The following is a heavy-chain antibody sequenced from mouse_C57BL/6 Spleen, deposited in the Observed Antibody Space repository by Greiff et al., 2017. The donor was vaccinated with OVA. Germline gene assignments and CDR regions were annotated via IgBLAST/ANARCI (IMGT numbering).Heavy chain of an antibody. CDR2: IDPETGGT. V-gene: IGHV1-15*01. CDR3: TRGVLLNY. J-gene: IGHJ2*01. CDR1: GYTFTDYE. D-gene: IGHD2-10*01. Sequence: QVQLKESGAELVRPGASVTLSCKASGYTFTDYEMHWVKQTPVHGLEWIGAIDPETGGTAYNQKFKGKAILTADKSSSTAYMELRSLTSEDSAVYYCTRGVLLNYWGQGTTLTVSS.